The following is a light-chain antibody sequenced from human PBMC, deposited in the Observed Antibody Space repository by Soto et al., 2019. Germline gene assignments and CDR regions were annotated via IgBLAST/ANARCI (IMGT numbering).Light chain of an antibody. V-gene: IGKV3-15*01. J-gene: IGKJ1*01. CDR2: GAS. CDR1: HNVRSS. CDR3: QQYNEWPET. Sequence: EIVMTQSPSTLSVSPGERATLSCRASHNVRSSLAWYQQKAGQAPRLLIHGASTRATGIPGRFSGSGSGTEFTLIISSLQSEDFAVYYCQQYNEWPETFGQGTRVEIK.